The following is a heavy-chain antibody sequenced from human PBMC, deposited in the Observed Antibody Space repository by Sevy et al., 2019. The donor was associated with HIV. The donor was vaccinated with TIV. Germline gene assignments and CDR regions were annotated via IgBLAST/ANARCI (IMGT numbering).Heavy chain of an antibody. Sequence: SETLSLTCTVSGDSISSSFWSWIRQPPGKGLEWIGSICNSGNTYYKSSLKTRVTISVEKSKNQFSLKLTSVTAADTAVYYCARREMDYDSSGYFAFWGQGTLVTVSS. CDR1: GDSISSSF. CDR2: ICNSGNT. V-gene: IGHV4-59*05. J-gene: IGHJ4*02. D-gene: IGHD3-22*01. CDR3: ARREMDYDSSGYFAF.